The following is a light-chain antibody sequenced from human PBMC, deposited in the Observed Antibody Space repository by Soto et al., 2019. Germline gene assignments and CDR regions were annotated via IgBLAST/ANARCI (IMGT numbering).Light chain of an antibody. V-gene: IGKV1-39*01. Sequence: DIQMTQSPSSLSASVGDGVTITCRASQSISTSLNWYQQKPGKAPNLLIYAASTLQGGVPSRFNGGGSGTDFTLTITSVQPEDFATYYCQRSSRAPITFRQGTRLGMK. J-gene: IGKJ5*01. CDR3: QRSSRAPIT. CDR2: AAS. CDR1: QSISTS.